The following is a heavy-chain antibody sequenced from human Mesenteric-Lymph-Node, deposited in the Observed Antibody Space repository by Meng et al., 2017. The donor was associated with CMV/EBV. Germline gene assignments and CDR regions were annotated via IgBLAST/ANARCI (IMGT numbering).Heavy chain of an antibody. D-gene: IGHD3-10*01. V-gene: IGHV1-69-2*01. CDR1: GYTFRDSY. J-gene: IGHJ3*01. CDR3: ATDGGIRGITMVRGVIIDAFDL. Sequence: ASVKVSCKISGYTFRDSYIHWVQQAPGKGLEWMGLVDPENGETKYLERFQGRLTITADTSTDTAYMELSSLRSEDTAVYYCATDGGIRGITMVRGVIIDAFDLWGQGTMVTVSS. CDR2: VDPENGET.